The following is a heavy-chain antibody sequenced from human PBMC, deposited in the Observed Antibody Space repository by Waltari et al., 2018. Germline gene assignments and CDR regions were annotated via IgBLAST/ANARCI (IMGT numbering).Heavy chain of an antibody. J-gene: IGHJ6*03. V-gene: IGHV4-39*01. D-gene: IGHD1-1*01. Sequence: QLQLQESGPGLVKPSETLSLTCTVSGGSISSSSYYWGWIRQPPGKGLEWIGSIYYSGSTCYNPSLKGRVTISVDTSKNQFSLKLSSVTAADAAVYYGARHSSEREDYYYYYMDVWGKGTTVTVSS. CDR1: GGSISSSSYY. CDR3: ARHSSEREDYYYYYMDV. CDR2: IYYSGST.